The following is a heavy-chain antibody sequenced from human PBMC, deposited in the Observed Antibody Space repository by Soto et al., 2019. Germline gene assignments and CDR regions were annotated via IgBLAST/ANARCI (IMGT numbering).Heavy chain of an antibody. D-gene: IGHD6-13*01. V-gene: IGHV4-39*01. J-gene: IGHJ4*02. CDR2: IYYSGSS. CDR3: ATSYGNAWYTY. CDR1: GGSISSSSYY. Sequence: SDTLSLTCTVSGGSISSSSYYWGWIRQPPGQGLEWIGSIYYSGSSHYNPSLKSRVTISVGTSKNQFTLQLTSVTAADTAVYYCATSYGNAWYTYWGQGTQVTVSS.